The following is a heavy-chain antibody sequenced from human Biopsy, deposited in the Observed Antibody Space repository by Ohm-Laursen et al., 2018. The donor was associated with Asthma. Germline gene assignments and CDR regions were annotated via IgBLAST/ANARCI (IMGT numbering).Heavy chain of an antibody. D-gene: IGHD3-3*01. CDR1: GLSSSAYY. Sequence: GTLSLTCSMYGLSSSAYYWTWIRQTPGKGLEWIGESDHRGNTNTNATLKSRVTISKAKSANEFSLKMKSVTAADTAIYYCARGPEWSGLDIWGHGTTVIVSS. CDR3: ARGPEWSGLDI. CDR2: SDHRGNT. J-gene: IGHJ6*02. V-gene: IGHV4-34*01.